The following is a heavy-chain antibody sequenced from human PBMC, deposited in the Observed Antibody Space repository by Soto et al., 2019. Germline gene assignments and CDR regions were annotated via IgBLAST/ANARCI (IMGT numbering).Heavy chain of an antibody. Sequence: ASVKVSCKASGYTFTTYYIHWVRQAPGQGLEWMGIINPSGGSTNYAQKFQGRVTMTSDTSTSTVYMELSSLRTEDTAVYYCARVIVPTTVTKSKWFDPWGQGTMVTVSS. J-gene: IGHJ5*02. CDR2: INPSGGST. D-gene: IGHD4-17*01. CDR3: ARVIVPTTVTKSKWFDP. CDR1: GYTFTTYY. V-gene: IGHV1-46*01.